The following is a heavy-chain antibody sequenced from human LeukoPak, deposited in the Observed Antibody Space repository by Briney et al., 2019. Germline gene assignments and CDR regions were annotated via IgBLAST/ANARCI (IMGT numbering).Heavy chain of an antibody. V-gene: IGHV3-23*01. D-gene: IGHD3-3*01. CDR2: ISGSGGST. CDR3: AKSSAYDFWSGLPDY. Sequence: GGSLRLSCAASGFTFSCYAMSWVRQAPGKGLEWVSAISGSGGSTYYADSVKGRFTISRDNSKNTLYLQMNSLRAEDTAVYYCAKSSAYDFWSGLPDYWGQGTLVTVSS. CDR1: GFTFSCYA. J-gene: IGHJ4*02.